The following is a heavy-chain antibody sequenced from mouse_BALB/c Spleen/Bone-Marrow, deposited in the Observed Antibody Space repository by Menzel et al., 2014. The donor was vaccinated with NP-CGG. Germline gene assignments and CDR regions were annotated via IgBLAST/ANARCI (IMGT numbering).Heavy chain of an antibody. J-gene: IGHJ2*01. Sequence: EVQGVESGGGLVQPGGSLKLSCAASGFTFSSYTMSWVRQTPEKRLEWVAYISNGGGSTYYPDTVKGRFTISRDNAKNTRYLQMSSLKSEDTAMYYCARGGYYFDYWGQGTTLTVSS. CDR2: ISNGGGST. CDR1: GFTFSSYT. CDR3: ARGGYYFDY. V-gene: IGHV5-12-2*01.